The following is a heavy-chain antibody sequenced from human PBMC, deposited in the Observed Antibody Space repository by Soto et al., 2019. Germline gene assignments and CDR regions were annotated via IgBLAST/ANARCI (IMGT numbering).Heavy chain of an antibody. CDR1: GFTFSDYW. D-gene: IGHD4-17*01. J-gene: IGHJ6*02. CDR3: ARGLRNYYGVDV. CDR2: IKFDGSIT. V-gene: IGHV3-74*01. Sequence: EVQLVESGGGLVQPGGSLRLSCVASGFTFSDYWMHWVRQAPGKGLVWVSRIKFDGSITSHADSVKGRFTISRDNARNTVHLQMYSLSAEDTRIYYCARGLRNYYGVDVWGQGTTVTVSS.